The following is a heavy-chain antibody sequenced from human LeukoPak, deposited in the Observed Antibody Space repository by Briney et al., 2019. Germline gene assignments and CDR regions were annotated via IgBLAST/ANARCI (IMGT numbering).Heavy chain of an antibody. V-gene: IGHV3-23*01. D-gene: IGHD3-10*01. CDR1: GFTFSSYA. Sequence: PGGSLRLSCAASGFTFSSYAMSWVRQAPGKGLEWVSAISGSGGSTYYADSVKGRFTISRDNSKNTLYLQMNSLRAEDMAVYYCAKDGEYYGSGSYSDYWGQGTLVTVSS. J-gene: IGHJ4*02. CDR2: ISGSGGST. CDR3: AKDGEYYGSGSYSDY.